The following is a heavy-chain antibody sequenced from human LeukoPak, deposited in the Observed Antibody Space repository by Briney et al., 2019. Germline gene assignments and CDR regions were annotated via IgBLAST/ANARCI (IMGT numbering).Heavy chain of an antibody. J-gene: IGHJ5*02. CDR1: GFGLSTDW. D-gene: IGHD3-16*01. CDR2: IKQDGIEK. V-gene: IGHV3-7*05. CDR3: WGPS. Sequence: GGSLRHSCEATGFGLSTDWMTWVRQAPGKGLEWVANIKQDGIEKYYGDSVKGRFTISRDNAKNSVYLQMNSLRADDTAVYYCWGPSWGQGTLVTVSS.